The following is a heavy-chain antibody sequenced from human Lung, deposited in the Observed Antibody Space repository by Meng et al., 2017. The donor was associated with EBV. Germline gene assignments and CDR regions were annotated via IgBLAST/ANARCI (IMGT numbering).Heavy chain of an antibody. CDR3: ARDSEAADY. D-gene: IGHD6-25*01. CDR2: INTNSGKP. J-gene: IGHJ4*02. V-gene: IGHV7-4-1*02. CDR1: GYNFSTYS. Sequence: VMLVQSWMSSKKPGASVSIYCMAFGYNFSTYSMNWVRQAPGQGLEWMGWINTNSGKPTYAQGLTGRFVFSLDTSVSTAYLQISSLKAEDTAVYYCARDSEAADYWGQGTLVTVSS.